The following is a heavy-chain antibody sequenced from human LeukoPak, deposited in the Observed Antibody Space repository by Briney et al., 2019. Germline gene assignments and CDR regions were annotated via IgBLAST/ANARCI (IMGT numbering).Heavy chain of an antibody. Sequence: PSETLSLTCTVSAGSISSGGYYWSWIRQQPGKGLEWIGFIYYSGSTYYNPALKRPFTFTVHTSKNQFSLKLSSVNAADTAVYYCARAVYDYIWGSYRFDYLGQGTLVTVSS. CDR1: AGSISSGGYY. CDR2: IYYSGST. J-gene: IGHJ4*02. V-gene: IGHV4-31*01. D-gene: IGHD3-16*02. CDR3: ARAVYDYIWGSYRFDY.